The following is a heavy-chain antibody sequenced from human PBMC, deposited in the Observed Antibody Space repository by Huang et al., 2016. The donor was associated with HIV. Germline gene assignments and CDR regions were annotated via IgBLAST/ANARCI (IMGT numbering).Heavy chain of an antibody. J-gene: IGHJ3*02. V-gene: IGHV4-34*01. CDR1: GGSFSGYY. CDR3: ARERMMSWLDDHDAFDI. D-gene: IGHD1-1*01. Sequence: QVQLQQWGAGLLKPSETLSLTCAVYGGSFSGYYWSWIRQSPGKGLEWIGEINHSGSTNYNPSLKSRLTRSGDTSKNQLSLKLSSVTAADTAVYYCARERMMSWLDDHDAFDIWGQGTMVTVSS. CDR2: INHSGST.